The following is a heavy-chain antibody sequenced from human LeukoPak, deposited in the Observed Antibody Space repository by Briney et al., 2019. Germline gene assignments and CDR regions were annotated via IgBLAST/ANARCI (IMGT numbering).Heavy chain of an antibody. CDR2: IYYSGST. Sequence: SETLSLTCTVSGGSISSYYWSWIRQPPGKGLEWIGYIYYSGSTNYNPSLKSRVTISVDMSKNQFSLKLSSVTAADTAVYYCARAKQTPRYRAFDIWGQGTMVTVSS. D-gene: IGHD1-1*01. CDR3: ARAKQTPRYRAFDI. J-gene: IGHJ3*02. V-gene: IGHV4-59*01. CDR1: GGSISSYY.